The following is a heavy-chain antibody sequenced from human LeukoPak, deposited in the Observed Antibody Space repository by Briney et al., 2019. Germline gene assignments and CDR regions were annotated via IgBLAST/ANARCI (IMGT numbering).Heavy chain of an antibody. D-gene: IGHD6-6*01. CDR3: ARRSAARDAFDI. V-gene: IGHV3-7*01. CDR2: IKTDGSEK. Sequence: GGSLRLSCAASGFTFSNYWMHWVRQAPGKGLEWVAHIKTDGSEKYYVDSVKGRFTISRDNAKNSLSLQMNSLRVEDTAVYYCARRSAARDAFDIWGQGTMVTVSS. CDR1: GFTFSNYW. J-gene: IGHJ3*02.